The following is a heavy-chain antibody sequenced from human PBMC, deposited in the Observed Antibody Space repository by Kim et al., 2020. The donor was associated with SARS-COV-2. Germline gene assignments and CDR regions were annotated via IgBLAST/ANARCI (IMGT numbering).Heavy chain of an antibody. J-gene: IGHJ4*02. D-gene: IGHD6-19*01. CDR1: GGSISSYY. Sequence: SETLSLTCTVSGGSISSYYWSWIRQPPGKGLEWIGYIYYSGSTNYNPSLKSRVTISVDTSKNQFSLKLSSVTAADTAVYYCARMVAVAGRLGVLFDYWGQGTLVTVSS. CDR2: IYYSGST. V-gene: IGHV4-59*08. CDR3: ARMVAVAGRLGVLFDY.